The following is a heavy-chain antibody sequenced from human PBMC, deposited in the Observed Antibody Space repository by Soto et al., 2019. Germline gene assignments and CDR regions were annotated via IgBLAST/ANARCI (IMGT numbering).Heavy chain of an antibody. J-gene: IGHJ4*02. Sequence: PSETLSLTCTVSSDSISSYYWSWIRQPPGKRLEWIGYISYSGSTDYNPSLKSRVTISGDTSKNQSSLKVSSVTAADTAVYYCARGTSWQLPFDYWAREPWSPSPQ. D-gene: IGHD6-13*01. CDR3: ARGTSWQLPFDY. CDR1: SDSISSYY. CDR2: ISYSGST. V-gene: IGHV4-59*01.